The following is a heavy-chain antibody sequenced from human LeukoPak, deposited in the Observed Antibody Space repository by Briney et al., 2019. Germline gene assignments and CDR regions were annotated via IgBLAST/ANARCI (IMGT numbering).Heavy chain of an antibody. CDR1: GFTFSNAW. Sequence: GGSLRLSCAASGFTFSNAWMNWVRQAPGKGLEWVGRIKSKTDGGTTDYTAPVKGRFTISRDDSKNTLYLHMNSLKTEDTAVYYCTTGPYSGSYQISDYWGQGTLVTVSS. CDR3: TTGPYSGSYQISDY. J-gene: IGHJ4*02. CDR2: IKSKTDGGTT. V-gene: IGHV3-15*07. D-gene: IGHD1-26*01.